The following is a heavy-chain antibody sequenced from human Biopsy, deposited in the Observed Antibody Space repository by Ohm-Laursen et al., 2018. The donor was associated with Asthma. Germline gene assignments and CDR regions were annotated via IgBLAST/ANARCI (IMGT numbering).Heavy chain of an antibody. J-gene: IGHJ6*02. CDR3: ARAVDYSHYYGIDV. CDR1: GYTFNSAG. Sequence: ASVKPSCKPSGYTFNSAGITWARQAPGQGIEWMGWVSVYNGNTKVAQKLQDRVTMITDTSTSTAYMELRGLRSDDTAVYFCARAVDYSHYYGIDVWGQGTTVTVS. CDR2: VSVYNGNT. V-gene: IGHV1-18*01. D-gene: IGHD3-10*01.